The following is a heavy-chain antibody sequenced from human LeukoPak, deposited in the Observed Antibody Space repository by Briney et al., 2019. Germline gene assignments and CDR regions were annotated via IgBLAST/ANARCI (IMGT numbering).Heavy chain of an antibody. CDR3: ARDTGYNSPFDY. V-gene: IGHV3-33*01. J-gene: IGHJ4*02. Sequence: GGSLRLSCAASGFTISSYGMHWVRQAPGKGLEWVAVIWYDGSNKYYADSVKGRFTISRDNSKNTLYLQMNSLRAEDTAVYYCARDTGYNSPFDYWGQGTLVTVSS. D-gene: IGHD1-1*01. CDR1: GFTISSYG. CDR2: IWYDGSNK.